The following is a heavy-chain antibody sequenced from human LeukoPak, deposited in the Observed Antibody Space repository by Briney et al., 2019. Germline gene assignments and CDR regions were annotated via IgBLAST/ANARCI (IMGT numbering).Heavy chain of an antibody. CDR1: GGTFSSYA. D-gene: IGHD5-18*01. V-gene: IGHV1-69*04. CDR3: ARVGGYSYGYWFDP. Sequence: ASVKVSCKASGGTFSSYAISWVRQAPGQGLEWMGRIIPILGIANYAQKFQGRVTITADKSTSTAYMELSSLRSEDTAVYYCARVGGYSYGYWFDPWGQGTLVTVSS. CDR2: IIPILGIA. J-gene: IGHJ5*02.